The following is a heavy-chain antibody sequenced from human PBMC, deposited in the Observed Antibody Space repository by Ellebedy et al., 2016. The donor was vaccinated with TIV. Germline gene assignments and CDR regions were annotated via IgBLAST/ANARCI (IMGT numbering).Heavy chain of an antibody. CDR2: ISSSGITL. CDR1: GFTFSDQS. Sequence: PGGSLRLSCAASGFTFSDQSMNWIRQAPGKGLEWISYISSSGITLYYADSVKGRFTISRDNAKISVDLHLSSLTAEDTAVYYCARDSSRIVGATNTFDLWGQGTQVTVSS. CDR3: ARDSSRIVGATNTFDL. V-gene: IGHV3-11*01. J-gene: IGHJ4*02. D-gene: IGHD1-26*01.